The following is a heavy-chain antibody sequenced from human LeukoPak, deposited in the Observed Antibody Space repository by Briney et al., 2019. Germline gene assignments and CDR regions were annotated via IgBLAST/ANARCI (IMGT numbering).Heavy chain of an antibody. CDR2: IYTSGST. CDR1: GGSISSGSYY. Sequence: SETLSLTCTVSGGSISSGSYYWSWIRQPAGKGLEWIGRIYTSGSTNYNPSLKSRVTISVDTSKNQFSLKLCSVTAADTAVYYCARVTTIFGVVTHWGQGTLVTVSS. CDR3: ARVTTIFGVVTH. D-gene: IGHD3-3*01. J-gene: IGHJ4*02. V-gene: IGHV4-61*02.